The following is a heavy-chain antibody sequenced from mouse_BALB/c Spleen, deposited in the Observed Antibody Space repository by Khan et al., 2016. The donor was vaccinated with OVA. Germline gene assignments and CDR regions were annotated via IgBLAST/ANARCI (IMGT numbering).Heavy chain of an antibody. CDR1: GFSLTNYG. J-gene: IGHJ4*01. Sequence: QVQLKESGPGLVAPSQSLSITCTISGFSLTNYGVHWLRQPPGRGLEWLVVIWSDGSTTYNSALKSRPSISKDNSKSQVFLKMNSLQTDDTAMYYCARQPYYHYNIMDYWGQGTSVTVSS. V-gene: IGHV2-6-1*01. CDR2: IWSDGST. CDR3: ARQPYYHYNIMDY. D-gene: IGHD2-10*01.